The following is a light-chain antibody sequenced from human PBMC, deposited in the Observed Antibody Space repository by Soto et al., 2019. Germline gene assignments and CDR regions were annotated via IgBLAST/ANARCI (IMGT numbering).Light chain of an antibody. CDR1: QSVGSD. CDR2: GAS. CDR3: QHHNDWVKT. J-gene: IGKJ2*01. Sequence: EIVMTQSPATLSVSPGERATLSCRASQSVGSDLAWYQQKPGQSPRLLIYGASTRATGIPARFSGSGSGTEFTLTISRRQSEDFAVYYCQHHNDWVKTFGQGTKLDIK. V-gene: IGKV3-15*01.